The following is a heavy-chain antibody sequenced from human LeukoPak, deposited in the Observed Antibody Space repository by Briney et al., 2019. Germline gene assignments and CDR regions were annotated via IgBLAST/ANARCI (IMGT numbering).Heavy chain of an antibody. CDR3: ARDRSTATGHCTGDTCYAKFG. CDR2: IWYDGSIK. Sequence: GGSLRLSCEGSAFIFSGHWMNWVRQAPGKGPEWLTIIWYDGSIKYYAVSVKGRFTVSRDNSKNILYLQMNSLRNEATAVYYCARDRSTATGHCTGDTCYAKFGGGQETQVIVSS. CDR1: AFIFSGHW. J-gene: IGHJ4*02. D-gene: IGHD2-15*01. V-gene: IGHV3-33*08.